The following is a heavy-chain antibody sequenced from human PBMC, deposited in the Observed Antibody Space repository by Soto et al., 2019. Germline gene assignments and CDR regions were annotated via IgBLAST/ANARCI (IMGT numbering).Heavy chain of an antibody. CDR3: ARDLGPPLLYSSSYFDY. CDR1: GYTFTSYG. CDR2: ISAYNGNT. Sequence: ASVKVSCKASGYTFTSYGISWVRQAPGQGLEWMGWISAYNGNTNYAQKLQGRVTMTTDTSTRTAYMELRSLRPDDTAVYYCARDLGPPLLYSSSYFDYWGQGTLVTVS. J-gene: IGHJ4*02. V-gene: IGHV1-18*04. D-gene: IGHD6-13*01.